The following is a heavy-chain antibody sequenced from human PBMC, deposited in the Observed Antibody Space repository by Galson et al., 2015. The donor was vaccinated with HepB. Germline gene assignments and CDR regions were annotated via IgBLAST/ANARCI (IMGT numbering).Heavy chain of an antibody. CDR2: INYSGST. D-gene: IGHD1-1*01. V-gene: IGHV4-39*01. Sequence: LRLSCAASGFTFSYYNMNWVRQAPGKGLEWIGSINYSGSTYYNPPLKSRVTISVDTSKNQISLNLTSVSAADTAVYYCARQAASGRSYWYFALWGRGTQVTVSS. CDR1: GFTFSYYN. J-gene: IGHJ2*01. CDR3: ARQAASGRSYWYFAL.